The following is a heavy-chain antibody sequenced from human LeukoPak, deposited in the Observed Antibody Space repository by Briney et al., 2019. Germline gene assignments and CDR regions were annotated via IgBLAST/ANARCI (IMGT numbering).Heavy chain of an antibody. D-gene: IGHD5-18*01. CDR2: ISAYNGNT. J-gene: IGHJ4*02. Sequence: GASVKVSCKASGYTFTSYGISWVRQAPGQGLEGMGWISAYNGNTNYAQKLQGRVTMTTDTSTSTAYMELRSLRSDDTAVYYCARGPRGYSYGPHFDYWGQGTLVTVSS. CDR3: ARGPRGYSYGPHFDY. CDR1: GYTFTSYG. V-gene: IGHV1-18*04.